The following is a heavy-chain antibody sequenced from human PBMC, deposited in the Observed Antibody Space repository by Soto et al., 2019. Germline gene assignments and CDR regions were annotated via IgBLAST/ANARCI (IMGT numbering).Heavy chain of an antibody. CDR1: GGSISSSNW. V-gene: IGHV4-4*02. D-gene: IGHD3-10*01. CDR3: ARERITMVRGMDY. Sequence: PSETLSPTCAVSGGSISSSNWWSWVRQPPGKGLEWIGEIYHSGSTNYNPSLKSRVTISVDKSKNQFSLKLSSVTAADTAVYYCARERITMVRGMDYWGQGTLVTVSS. CDR2: IYHSGST. J-gene: IGHJ4*02.